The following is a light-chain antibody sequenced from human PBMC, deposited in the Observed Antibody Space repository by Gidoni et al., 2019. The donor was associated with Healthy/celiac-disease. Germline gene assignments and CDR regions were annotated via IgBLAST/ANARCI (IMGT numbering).Light chain of an antibody. CDR3: QQSYSTLPYT. CDR1: QSISSY. CDR2: AAS. Sequence: DIQMTQFPSSLSASVGDRVTITRRASQSISSYLNWYQQKPGKAPKLLIYAASSLQSGVPSRFSGSGSGTDFTLTLSSLQPEDVATYYCQQSYSTLPYTFGQGTKLEIK. V-gene: IGKV1-39*01. J-gene: IGKJ2*01.